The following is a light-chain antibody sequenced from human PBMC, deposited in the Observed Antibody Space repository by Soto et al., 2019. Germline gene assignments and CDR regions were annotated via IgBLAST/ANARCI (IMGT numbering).Light chain of an antibody. CDR2: DAS. CDR3: QQYGSSPLT. CDR1: QSVSRY. V-gene: IGKV3-11*01. J-gene: IGKJ4*01. Sequence: EIVLTQSPATLSLSPGERATLSCRASQSVSRYLAWYQQKPGQPPRLLIYDASNRATGIPARFSGSGSGTDFTLTISSLEPEDFAMYYCQQYGSSPLTFGGGTKVDI.